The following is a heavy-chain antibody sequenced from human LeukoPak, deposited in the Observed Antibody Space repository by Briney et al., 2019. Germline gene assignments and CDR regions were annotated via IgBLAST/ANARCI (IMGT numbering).Heavy chain of an antibody. CDR2: IYYSGST. Sequence: PSETLSLTCSVSGGSVSSYYWSWIRQPPGKGLEWIGYIYYSGSTNYNPSLKSRVTISVDTSKNQFSLKLSSVTAADTAVYYCARVKHYDFWSGYYYFDYWGQGTLVTVSS. D-gene: IGHD3-3*01. CDR3: ARVKHYDFWSGYYYFDY. V-gene: IGHV4-59*02. CDR1: GGSVSSYY. J-gene: IGHJ4*02.